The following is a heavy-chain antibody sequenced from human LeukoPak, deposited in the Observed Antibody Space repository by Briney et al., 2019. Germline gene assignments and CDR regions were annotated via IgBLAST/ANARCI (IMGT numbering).Heavy chain of an antibody. V-gene: IGHV3-30*03. D-gene: IGHD6-13*01. Sequence: QSGGSLRLSCAASGFTFSSYSMNWVRQAPGKGLEWVAVISYDGSNKYYADSVKGRFTISRDNSKNTLYLQMNSLRAEDTAVYYCARAMAAGTRYYYGMDVWGQGTTVTVSS. CDR2: ISYDGSNK. CDR1: GFTFSSYS. J-gene: IGHJ6*02. CDR3: ARAMAAGTRYYYGMDV.